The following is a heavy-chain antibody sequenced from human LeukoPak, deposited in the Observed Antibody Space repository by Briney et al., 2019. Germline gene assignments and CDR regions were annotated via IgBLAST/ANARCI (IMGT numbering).Heavy chain of an antibody. Sequence: AGGSLRLSCAASGFTFDDYAMHWVRQAPGKGLEWVPGISWNSFSIGYADSVKGRFTISRDNAKNSLYLQMNSLRAEDTAVYYCAKDLRRARRSGLLLYDYWGQGTLVTVSS. CDR2: ISWNSFSI. V-gene: IGHV3-9*01. CDR1: GFTFDDYA. CDR3: AKDLRRARRSGLLLYDY. D-gene: IGHD3-22*01. J-gene: IGHJ4*02.